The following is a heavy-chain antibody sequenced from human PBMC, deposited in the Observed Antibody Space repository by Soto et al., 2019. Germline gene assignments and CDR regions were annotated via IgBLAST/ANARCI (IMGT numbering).Heavy chain of an antibody. V-gene: IGHV3-30*18. CDR3: AKARSYMITFGGVSVGLNYFDY. Sequence: PMRLSWTASEFTFVDYGGHWVRQAPGKGLEWVAVISYDGSNKHYADSVKGRFTISRDNSKNTLYLQMNSLRAEDTAVYYCAKARSYMITFGGVSVGLNYFDYWGQGTLVIVSS. D-gene: IGHD3-16*02. J-gene: IGHJ4*02. CDR1: EFTFVDYG. CDR2: ISYDGSNK.